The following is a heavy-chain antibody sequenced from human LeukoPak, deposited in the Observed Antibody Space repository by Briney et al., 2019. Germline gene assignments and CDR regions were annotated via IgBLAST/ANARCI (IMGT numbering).Heavy chain of an antibody. CDR1: GGSISSYY. Sequence: SETLSLTCTVSGGSISSYYWSWIRQPPGKGLEWIGYIYYSGSTNYNPSLKSRVTISVDTSKNQFSLKLSSVTAADTAVYYCAREGWRGGAFDICGQGTMVTVSS. CDR3: AREGWRGGAFDI. D-gene: IGHD3-3*01. V-gene: IGHV4-59*01. J-gene: IGHJ3*02. CDR2: IYYSGST.